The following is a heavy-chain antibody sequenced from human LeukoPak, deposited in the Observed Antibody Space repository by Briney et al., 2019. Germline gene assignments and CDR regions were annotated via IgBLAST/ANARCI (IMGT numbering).Heavy chain of an antibody. D-gene: IGHD3-22*01. J-gene: IGHJ4*02. V-gene: IGHV1-69*05. CDR1: GGTFSSYA. Sequence: AWVKVSCKVSGGTFSSYAISWVRQAPGQGLEWMGRILPIFGTANYAQKSQGRATITTHESTSTAYMELSSLRSEDTAVYYCARTDSSGYLTDYWGQGTLVTVSS. CDR2: ILPIFGTA. CDR3: ARTDSSGYLTDY.